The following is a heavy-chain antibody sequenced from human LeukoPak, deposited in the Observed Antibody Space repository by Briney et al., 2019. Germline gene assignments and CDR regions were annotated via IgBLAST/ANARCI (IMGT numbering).Heavy chain of an antibody. CDR2: ISTSSSSI. V-gene: IGHV3-48*02. D-gene: IGHD6-13*01. Sequence: GGSLSLSCAASGFTFSSYAMNWVRQAPGKGVEWVAYISTSSSSIYYADSVKGRFTVSRDNAKNSLYLQMNSLRDEDTAVYYCARTPYISNWFFFDYWGQGTLVTVSS. CDR1: GFTFSSYA. CDR3: ARTPYISNWFFFDY. J-gene: IGHJ4*02.